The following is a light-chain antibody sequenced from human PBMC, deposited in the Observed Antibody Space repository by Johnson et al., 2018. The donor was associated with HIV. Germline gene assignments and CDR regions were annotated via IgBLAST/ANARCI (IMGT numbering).Light chain of an antibody. V-gene: IGLV1-51*01. J-gene: IGLJ1*01. Sequence: QSVLTQPPSVSAAPGQRVTISCSGSSSNIGNNYISWYQQVPGTAPKLLIYDNNKRPSGIPDRFSGSKSGTSATLGITGLQTGDEADYYCGTWDSSLGAPVIATGTKVTVL. CDR2: DNN. CDR3: GTWDSSLGAPV. CDR1: SSNIGNNY.